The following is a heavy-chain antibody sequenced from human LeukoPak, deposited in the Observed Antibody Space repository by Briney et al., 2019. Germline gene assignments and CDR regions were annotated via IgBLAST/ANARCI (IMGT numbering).Heavy chain of an antibody. CDR2: ISYDGSNK. J-gene: IGHJ6*04. CDR1: GFTFSSYA. V-gene: IGHV3-30*04. CDR3: VRDGGMDV. Sequence: GGSLRLSCVASGFTFSSYAMQWVRQAPGKGLEWVAVISYDGSNKYYADSVKGRFTISRDISKKTLYLQMDSLRAEDTSVYYCVRDGGMDVWGKGTTVTVSS.